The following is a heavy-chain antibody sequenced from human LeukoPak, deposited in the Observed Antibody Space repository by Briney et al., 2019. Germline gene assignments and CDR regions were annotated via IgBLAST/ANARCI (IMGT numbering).Heavy chain of an antibody. J-gene: IGHJ3*01. V-gene: IGHV1-18*01. CDR2: ISAYNGNT. CDR1: GYNFTGYT. CDR3: ARDEGAPIAAANV. Sequence: ASVKVSCKASGYNFTGYTISWVRQAPGQGLEWMGWISAYNGNTNYGQKLQGRVTMTTDTSTSTAYMELRSLRPDDTAVYYCARDEGAPIAAANVWGRGTMVTVSS. D-gene: IGHD6-13*01.